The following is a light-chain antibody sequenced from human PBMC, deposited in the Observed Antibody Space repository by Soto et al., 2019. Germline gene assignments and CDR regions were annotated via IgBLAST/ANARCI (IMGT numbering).Light chain of an antibody. CDR1: QSVSSN. CDR2: GAS. Sequence: EIVMTQSPATLSVSPGNRATLSCRASQSVSSNLAWYQQKPGQAPRLLIYGASTRATGIPDRFSGSGSGTEFTLTISRLQSEDFAVYYCHQYNNWPSWTFGQGNKVEIK. CDR3: HQYNNWPSWT. J-gene: IGKJ1*01. V-gene: IGKV3-15*01.